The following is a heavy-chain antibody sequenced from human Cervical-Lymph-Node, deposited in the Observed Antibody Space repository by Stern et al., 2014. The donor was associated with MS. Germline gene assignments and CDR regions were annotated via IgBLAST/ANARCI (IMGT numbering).Heavy chain of an antibody. CDR3: ARDYEDTSMLFDH. J-gene: IGHJ4*02. V-gene: IGHV3-30*03. CDR2: SSYDGNHK. CDR1: GFTFSSYG. Sequence: VQLVESGGAVVQPGRSLRLSCAASGFTFSSYGMHWVRQAPGKGLEWMIVSSYDGNHKYYAASVKGRFTISRDNSKNTLHLQMNSVTPDDTAIYYCARDYEDTSMLFDHWGQGTLVTVSS. D-gene: IGHD2-8*01.